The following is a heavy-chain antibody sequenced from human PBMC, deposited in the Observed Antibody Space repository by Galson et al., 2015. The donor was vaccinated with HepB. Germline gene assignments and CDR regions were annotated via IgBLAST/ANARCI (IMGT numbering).Heavy chain of an antibody. V-gene: IGHV1-18*01. J-gene: IGHJ6*02. Sequence: SVKVSCKASDYTFTSYGINWVRQAPGQGLEWMGWISPKNGNTNSAQKLQGRVTMTTDTSTNTAYMELRSLRSDDTAVYYCARDNEPGQWLLRGLGVMDVWGQGTTVTVSS. CDR2: ISPKNGNT. CDR1: DYTFTSYG. CDR3: ARDNEPGQWLLRGLGVMDV. D-gene: IGHD6-19*01.